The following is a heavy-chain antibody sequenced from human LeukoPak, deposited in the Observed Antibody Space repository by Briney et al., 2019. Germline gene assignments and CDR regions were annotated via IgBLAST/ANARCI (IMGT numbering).Heavy chain of an antibody. CDR1: GFTVSSNY. CDR3: ARDVYGDYADY. V-gene: IGHV3-66*01. CDR2: IYSGGST. D-gene: IGHD4-17*01. Sequence: PGGSLRLSCAASGFTVSSNYMSWVRQAPGKGLEWVSVIYSGGSTYYADSVKGRFTISRDNSKNTLYLQMNSLRAEDTAVYYCARDVYGDYADYWGQGTLVTVSS. J-gene: IGHJ4*02.